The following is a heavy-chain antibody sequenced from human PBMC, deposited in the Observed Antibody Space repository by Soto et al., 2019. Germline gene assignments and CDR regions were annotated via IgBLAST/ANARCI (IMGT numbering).Heavy chain of an antibody. CDR1: GVSINTFY. D-gene: IGHD5-12*01. V-gene: IGHV4-4*07. Sequence: SETLSLTCTVSGVSINTFYWRWVRQPAGKGLEWIGRIFSSGSTSFNPSLESRVAMSVDTSKNHFSLNLSSVTAADMAVYYCAREGSYSAYNFAHGIQLWSFDFWGQGALVTVSS. CDR3: AREGSYSAYNFAHGIQLWSFDF. CDR2: IFSSGST. J-gene: IGHJ4*02.